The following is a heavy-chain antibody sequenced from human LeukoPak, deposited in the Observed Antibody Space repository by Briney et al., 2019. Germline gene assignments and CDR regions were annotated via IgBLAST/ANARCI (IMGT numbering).Heavy chain of an antibody. D-gene: IGHD2-2*01. J-gene: IGHJ5*02. CDR2: ISSSSSYI. CDR1: VFTFSSYN. V-gene: IGHV3-21*01. CDR3: ARDFVVVPAATNWFDP. Sequence: PGGSLRLSCAASVFTFSSYNMNCVRQAPGKGLEWVLSISSSSSYIYYADSVEGRFTFSRDNAKNSLYLQMTSLRAEDTAVYYCARDFVVVPAATNWFDPCGQGTLVTVSS.